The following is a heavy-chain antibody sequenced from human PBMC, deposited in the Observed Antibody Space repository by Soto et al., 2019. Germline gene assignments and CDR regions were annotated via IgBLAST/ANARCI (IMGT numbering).Heavy chain of an antibody. CDR2: ISYDGSNK. CDR1: GFTFSSYA. V-gene: IGHV3-30-3*01. J-gene: IGHJ4*02. CDR3: AIDGDIVPRAHFDF. D-gene: IGHD5-12*01. Sequence: GGSLRLSCAASGFTFSSYAMHWVRQAPGKGLEWVAVISYDGSNKYYADSVKGRFTISRDNSKNTLYLQMTSLRADDTAIYFCAIDGDIVPRAHFDFSGQGAPVTGSS.